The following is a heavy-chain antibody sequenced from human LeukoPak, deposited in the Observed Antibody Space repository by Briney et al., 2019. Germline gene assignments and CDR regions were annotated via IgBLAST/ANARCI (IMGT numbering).Heavy chain of an antibody. Sequence: GASVKVSCKASGGTFSSYAISWVRQAPGQGLEWMGGIIPIFGTANYAQKFQRRVTITTDESTSTAYMELSSLRSEDTAVYYCARGDTYYYDPPDYWGQGTLVTVSS. D-gene: IGHD3-22*01. V-gene: IGHV1-69*05. CDR3: ARGDTYYYDPPDY. CDR1: GGTFSSYA. J-gene: IGHJ4*02. CDR2: IIPIFGTA.